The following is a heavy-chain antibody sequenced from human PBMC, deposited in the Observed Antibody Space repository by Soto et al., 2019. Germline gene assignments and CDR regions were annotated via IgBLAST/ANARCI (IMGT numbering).Heavy chain of an antibody. V-gene: IGHV6-1*01. CDR1: GDRVSSNSAA. CDR3: ARDNEILEWESPREYYYYMDV. D-gene: IGHD3-3*01. CDR2: TYYRSKWYN. J-gene: IGHJ6*03. Sequence: SQTLSLTCAISGDRVSSNSAAWNWLRQSPSRGLEWLGRTYYRSKWYNDYAVSVKSRITINPDTSKNQFSLQLNSVTPEDTAVYYCARDNEILEWESPREYYYYMDVWGKGTTVTVSS.